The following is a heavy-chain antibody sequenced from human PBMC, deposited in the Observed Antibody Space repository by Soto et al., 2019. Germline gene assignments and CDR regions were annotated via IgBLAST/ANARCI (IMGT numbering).Heavy chain of an antibody. J-gene: IGHJ4*02. D-gene: IGHD6-13*01. V-gene: IGHV1-2*04. CDR3: ARDRGDSSSWYQPNFDY. CDR1: GYTFTGYY. CDR2: INPNSGGT. Sequence: ASVKVSCKASGYTFTGYYMHWVRQAPGQGLEWMGWINPNSGGTNYAQKFQGWVTMTRDTSISTAYMELSRLRSDDTAVYYCARDRGDSSSWYQPNFDYWGPGTQVTVSS.